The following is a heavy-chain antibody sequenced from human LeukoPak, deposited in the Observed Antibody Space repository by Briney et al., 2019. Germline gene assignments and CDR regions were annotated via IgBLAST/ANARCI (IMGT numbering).Heavy chain of an antibody. V-gene: IGHV1-18*01. J-gene: IGHJ5*02. CDR1: GYTFTSYG. Sequence: ASVKVSCKASGYTFTSYGISWVRQAPGQGLEWMGWISAYNGNTNYAQKFQGRVTITADESTSTAYMELSSLRSEDTAVYYCARTTVVVPAAILDWFDPWGQGTLVTVSS. CDR2: ISAYNGNT. D-gene: IGHD2-2*02. CDR3: ARTTVVVPAAILDWFDP.